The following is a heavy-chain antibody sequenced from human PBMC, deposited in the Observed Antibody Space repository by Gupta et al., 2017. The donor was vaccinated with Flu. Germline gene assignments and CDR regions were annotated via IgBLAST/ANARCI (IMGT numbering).Heavy chain of an antibody. D-gene: IGHD3-10*01. CDR2: IKQDGSEK. V-gene: IGHV3-7*04. CDR1: GFTFSSYW. J-gene: IGHJ6*02. Sequence: EVQLVESGGGLVQPGGSLRLSCAASGFTFSSYWMSWVRQAPGNGLEWVANIKQDGSEKYYVDSVKGRFTISRDNAKNSLYLQMNSLRAEDTAVYYCARDLVVRGVISSVYYYYGMDVWGQGTTVTVSS. CDR3: ARDLVVRGVISSVYYYYGMDV.